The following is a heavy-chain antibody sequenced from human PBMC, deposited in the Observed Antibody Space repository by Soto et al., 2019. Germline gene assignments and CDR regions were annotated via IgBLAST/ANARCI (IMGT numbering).Heavy chain of an antibody. CDR2: IYYSGST. Sequence: SETLSLTCTVSGGSISSGGYYWSWIRQHPGKGLEWIGYIYYSGSTYYNPSLKSRVTISVDTSKNQFSLKLSSVTAADTAVYYCAREVMNWFDPWGQGTLVTVSS. CDR3: AREVMNWFDP. J-gene: IGHJ5*02. V-gene: IGHV4-31*03. CDR1: GGSISSGGYY.